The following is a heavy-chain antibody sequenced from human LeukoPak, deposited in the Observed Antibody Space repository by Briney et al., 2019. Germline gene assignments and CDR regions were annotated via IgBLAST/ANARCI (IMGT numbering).Heavy chain of an antibody. D-gene: IGHD1-26*01. V-gene: IGHV4-38-2*02. CDR1: GYSISSGYY. Sequence: SETLSLTCTVSGYSISSGYYWGWIRQPPGKGLEWIGSIYHSGSTYYNPSLESRVTISVDTSKNQFSLKLSSVTAADTAVYYCARIKWELGAFDYWGQGTLVTVSS. J-gene: IGHJ4*02. CDR2: IYHSGST. CDR3: ARIKWELGAFDY.